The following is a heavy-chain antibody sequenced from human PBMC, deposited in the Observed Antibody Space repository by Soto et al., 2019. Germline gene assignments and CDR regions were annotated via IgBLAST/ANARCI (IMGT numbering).Heavy chain of an antibody. J-gene: IGHJ4*01. CDR3: AGTPRH. V-gene: IGHV4-31*03. CDR2: IYYSGST. Sequence: QVQLQESGPGLVKPSQTLSLTCTVSGGSISSGGYYWSWIRQHPGKGLEWIGYIYYSGSTYYNPSPKSRITKTVDTSKNQFPPKLSSVTAPDPAGYYCAGTPRHWGQGTPVTVS. CDR1: GGSISSGGYY.